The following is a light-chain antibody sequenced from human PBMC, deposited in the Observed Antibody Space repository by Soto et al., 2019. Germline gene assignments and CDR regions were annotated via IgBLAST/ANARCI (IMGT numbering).Light chain of an antibody. CDR2: DNN. J-gene: IGLJ2*01. CDR1: SSNIGSNY. CDR3: GTWDSSLSAL. Sequence: QSVLTQPPSVSAAPGQKVTISCSGSSSNIGSNYVSWYQQLPGTAPKLLIYDNNKRPSGIPDRFSASKSGTSATLGITGLQTGDEGDYYCGTWDSSLSALFGGGTQVTVL. V-gene: IGLV1-51*01.